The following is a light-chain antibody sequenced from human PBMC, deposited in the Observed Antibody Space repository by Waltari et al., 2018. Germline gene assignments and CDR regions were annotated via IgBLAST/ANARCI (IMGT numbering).Light chain of an antibody. J-gene: IGKJ2*01. V-gene: IGKV1-39*01. Sequence: DIQLTQSPSSLSASVVDRVTITGRASQSISSYLNWYQQKPGNTPKLLTYAASSLQSGVPSRFSGSGSGTDFTLTISSLQPEDFATYYCQQSYSTPYTFGQGTKLEIK. CDR1: QSISSY. CDR3: QQSYSTPYT. CDR2: AAS.